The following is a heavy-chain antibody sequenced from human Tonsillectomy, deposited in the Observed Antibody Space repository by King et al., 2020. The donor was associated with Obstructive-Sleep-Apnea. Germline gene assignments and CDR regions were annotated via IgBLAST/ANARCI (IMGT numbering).Heavy chain of an antibody. CDR2: ISYDDGSKK. CDR1: GFSFDGYG. D-gene: IGHD2-2*01. Sequence: QLVQSGGGVVQAGRSLRLSCAASGFSFDGYGMHWVRQAPGKGLEWVALISYDDGSKKFYADSVKGRYTISRDNSKNTLYLQMNSLGGEDTAVYYCAKEAGPYCSTTSCFAYGMDVWGQGTMVTVSS. CDR3: AKEAGPYCSTTSCFAYGMDV. V-gene: IGHV3-30*18. J-gene: IGHJ6*02.